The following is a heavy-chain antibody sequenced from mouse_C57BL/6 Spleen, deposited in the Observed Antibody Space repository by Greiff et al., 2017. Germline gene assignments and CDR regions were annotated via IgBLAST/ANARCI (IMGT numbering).Heavy chain of an antibody. CDR1: GFTFSDYG. CDR3: ARCCSWGYAMDV. J-gene: IGHJ4*01. CDR2: ISSGSSTI. V-gene: IGHV5-17*01. D-gene: IGHD1-1*01. Sequence: EVMLVESGGGLVKPGGSLKLSCAASGFTFSDYGMHWVRQAPEKGLEWVAYISSGSSTISYADTVKGRFPLSRDNAKTTLFLQMTNLRSEDTVMYYCARCCSWGYAMDVWGKGTSVTVSS.